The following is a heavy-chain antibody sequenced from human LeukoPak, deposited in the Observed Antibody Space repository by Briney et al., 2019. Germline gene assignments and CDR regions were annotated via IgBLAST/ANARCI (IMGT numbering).Heavy chain of an antibody. V-gene: IGHV1-2*07. CDR2: INPNSGGT. Sequence: ASLKVSCKASGYTFTGYYMHWVRQAPVQGLELMGWINPNSGGTNYAHKFQGRFTVTRYTSISTAYMELSRLRSDDTAVYYCAREPSERIIAAAGPYYYYSGMDVWGQGTTVTVSS. CDR1: GYTFTGYY. D-gene: IGHD6-13*01. CDR3: AREPSERIIAAAGPYYYYSGMDV. J-gene: IGHJ6*02.